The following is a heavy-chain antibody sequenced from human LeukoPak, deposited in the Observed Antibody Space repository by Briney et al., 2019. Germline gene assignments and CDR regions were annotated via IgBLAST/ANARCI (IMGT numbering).Heavy chain of an antibody. CDR2: FDPEDGET. Sequence: ASVKVSCKVSGYTLTELSMHWVRLAPGKGLEWMGGFDPEDGETIYAQKFQGRVTMTEDTSTDTAYMELSSLRSEDTAVYYCATVPKPYYYDSSGYLDYWGQGTLVTVSS. J-gene: IGHJ4*02. CDR3: ATVPKPYYYDSSGYLDY. CDR1: GYTLTELS. V-gene: IGHV1-24*01. D-gene: IGHD3-22*01.